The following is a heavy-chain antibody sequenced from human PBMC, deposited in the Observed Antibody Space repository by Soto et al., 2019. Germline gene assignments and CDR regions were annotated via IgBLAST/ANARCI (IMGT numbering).Heavy chain of an antibody. V-gene: IGHV1-18*04. D-gene: IGHD6-6*01. CDR2: ISAYNGNT. CDR3: ARDGSIAARNWFDP. Sequence: GASVEGLLHGFWLHLYQLRYQLGATGPGQGLEWMGWISAYNGNTNYAQKLQGRVTMTTDTSTSTAYMELRSLRSDDTAVYYCARDGSIAARNWFDPWGQGTLVTVSS. CDR1: LHLYQLR. J-gene: IGHJ5*02.